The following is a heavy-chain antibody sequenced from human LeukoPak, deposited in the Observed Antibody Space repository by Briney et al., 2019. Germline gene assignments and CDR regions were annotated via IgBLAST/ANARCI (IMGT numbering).Heavy chain of an antibody. CDR2: ISYDSSNK. Sequence: GGSLRLSCAASGLTFSSYAMHWVRQAPGKGREWMAVISYDSSNKYYADSVRGRFTISRDNSKNTLYLQMNSLRAEDTAVYYCAAGYCTTTACSPLEHWGQGTLVTVS. CDR1: GLTFSSYA. CDR3: AAGYCTTTACSPLEH. J-gene: IGHJ4*02. D-gene: IGHD2-8*01. V-gene: IGHV3-30*03.